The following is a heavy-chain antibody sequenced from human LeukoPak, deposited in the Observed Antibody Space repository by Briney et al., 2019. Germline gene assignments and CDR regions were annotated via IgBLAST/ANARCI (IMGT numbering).Heavy chain of an antibody. CDR2: IYPSGST. D-gene: IGHD3-10*01. CDR1: GDSISSGYY. J-gene: IGHJ2*01. Sequence: SETLSLTCDVSGDSISSGYYWGWIRQPPGKGLEWIGTIYPSGSTYYNPSLKSRVTISADTSKNQFSLTLNSVTAADTAVYYCARNSTSWSFDLWGRGTLVTVSS. V-gene: IGHV4-38-2*01. CDR3: ARNSTSWSFDL.